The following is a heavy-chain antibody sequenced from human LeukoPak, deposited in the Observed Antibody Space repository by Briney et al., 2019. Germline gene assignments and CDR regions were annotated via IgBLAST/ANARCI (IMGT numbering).Heavy chain of an antibody. CDR1: GFTFTSSA. CDR3: AALINGSGSFVWFDP. Sequence: ASVKVSCKASGFTFTSSAVQWVRQARGQRLEWIGWIVVGGGNTNYAQKFQERVTITRDMSTSTAYMELSSLRSEDTAVYYCAALINGSGSFVWFDPWGQGTLVTVSP. V-gene: IGHV1-58*01. D-gene: IGHD3-10*01. CDR2: IVVGGGNT. J-gene: IGHJ5*02.